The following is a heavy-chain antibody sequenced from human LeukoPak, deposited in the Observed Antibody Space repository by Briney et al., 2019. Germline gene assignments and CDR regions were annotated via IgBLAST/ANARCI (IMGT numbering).Heavy chain of an antibody. Sequence: ASVKVSCKASGGTFSSYAISWVRQAPGKGLEWVSAISGSGGSTHYADSVKGRFTISRDNAKNSLYLQMNSLSAEDTAVYYCARVGGGYWYFDLWGRGTLVTVSS. D-gene: IGHD3-10*01. CDR2: ISGSGGST. CDR1: GGTFSSYA. J-gene: IGHJ2*01. V-gene: IGHV3-23*01. CDR3: ARVGGGYWYFDL.